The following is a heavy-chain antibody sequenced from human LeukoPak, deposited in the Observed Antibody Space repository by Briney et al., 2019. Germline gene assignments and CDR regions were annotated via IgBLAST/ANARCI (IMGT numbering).Heavy chain of an antibody. CDR2: IWYDGSNK. D-gene: IGHD5-18*01. J-gene: IGHJ4*02. CDR3: ARDPGRGYTYGYGFDY. CDR1: RFTFSNHG. Sequence: GRSLRLSCAASRFTFSNHGMHWVRQAPGKGLEWVAVIWYDGSNKYYADSVRGRFTISRDNSKNTLYLQMNSLRAEDTAVYYCARDPGRGYTYGYGFDYWGQGTLVTVSS. V-gene: IGHV3-33*01.